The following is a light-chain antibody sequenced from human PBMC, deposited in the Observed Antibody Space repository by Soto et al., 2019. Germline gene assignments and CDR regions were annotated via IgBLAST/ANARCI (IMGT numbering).Light chain of an antibody. CDR3: QQVNSYPLS. CDR2: AAS. J-gene: IGKJ4*01. CDR1: QGFKSY. Sequence: DIQLTQSPSFLSASVGDRVTITCRASQGFKSYLAWYQQAPGKAPKLLIYAASTLQSGVPSRFSGSASGTEFTLTINGLQPEDFATYYCQQVNSYPLSFGGGTKVEIK. V-gene: IGKV1-9*01.